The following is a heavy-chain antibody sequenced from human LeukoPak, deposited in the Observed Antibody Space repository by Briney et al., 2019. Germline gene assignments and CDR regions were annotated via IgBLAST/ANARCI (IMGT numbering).Heavy chain of an antibody. CDR2: IYTSGST. V-gene: IGHV4-4*07. D-gene: IGHD3-3*01. J-gene: IGHJ4*02. CDR3: ASQRPGYDFWSGSIDY. Sequence: SETLSLTCTVSGGSISSYYWSWIRQPAGKGLEWIGRIYTSGSTNYNPSLKSRVTMSVDTSKNQFSLKLSSVTAADTAAYYCASQRPGYDFWSGSIDYWGQGALVTVSS. CDR1: GGSISSYY.